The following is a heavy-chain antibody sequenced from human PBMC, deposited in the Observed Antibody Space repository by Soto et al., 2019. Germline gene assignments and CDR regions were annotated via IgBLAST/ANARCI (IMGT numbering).Heavy chain of an antibody. CDR2: FDSEDGET. D-gene: IGHD6-13*01. Sequence: GPSVKVSCKVSGYTLTELSMHWVRQAPGKGLEWMGGFDSEDGETIYAQKFQGRVTMTEDTSTDTAYMELSSLRSEDTAVYYCATQLSWQQLVPDYWGQGTLVTVSS. CDR1: GYTLTELS. J-gene: IGHJ4*02. V-gene: IGHV1-24*01. CDR3: ATQLSWQQLVPDY.